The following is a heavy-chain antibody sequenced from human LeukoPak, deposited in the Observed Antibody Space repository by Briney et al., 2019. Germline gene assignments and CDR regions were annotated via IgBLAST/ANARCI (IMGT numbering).Heavy chain of an antibody. CDR3: AKHPSGGYDSSGYYYFDY. CDR1: GFTFSSYG. Sequence: GGSLRLSCAASGFTFSSYGMHWVRQAPGKGLEWVAFIRYDGSNKYYADSVKGRFTISRDNSKNTLYLQTNSLRAEDTAVYYCAKHPSGGYDSSGYYYFDYWGQGTLVTVSS. J-gene: IGHJ4*02. V-gene: IGHV3-30*02. CDR2: IRYDGSNK. D-gene: IGHD3-22*01.